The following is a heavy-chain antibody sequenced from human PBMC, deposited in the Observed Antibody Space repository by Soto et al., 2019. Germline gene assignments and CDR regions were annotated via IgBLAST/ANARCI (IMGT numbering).Heavy chain of an antibody. J-gene: IGHJ4*02. CDR1: GVSTSNHY. V-gene: IGHV4-59*11. D-gene: IGHD2-2*01. CDR3: ARGGGSPYHDHEFDY. CDR2: IYYRVTT. Sequence: QVQLQESGPGLVKPSETLSLTCSVSGVSTSNHYWTWIRKPPGQGPEWIGCIYYRVTTNYNASFNSRVTLSVDTSKHQFSLKLTSVTTADTAVYYCARGGGSPYHDHEFDYWGQGILVTVSS.